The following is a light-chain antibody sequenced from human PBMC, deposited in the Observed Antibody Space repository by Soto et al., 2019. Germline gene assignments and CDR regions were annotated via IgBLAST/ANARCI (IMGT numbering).Light chain of an antibody. J-gene: IGLJ1*01. CDR3: ASYTTSSTYV. CDR1: RSDVGGYSY. CDR2: DVS. Sequence: QSVLTQPASVSGSPGQSIAISCTGTRSDVGGYSYVSWYQQQPGKAPKLVISDVSNRPSGVSDRFSGSKSGNTASLTISGLQTEDEADYYCASYTTSSTYVLGTGTKLTVL. V-gene: IGLV2-14*01.